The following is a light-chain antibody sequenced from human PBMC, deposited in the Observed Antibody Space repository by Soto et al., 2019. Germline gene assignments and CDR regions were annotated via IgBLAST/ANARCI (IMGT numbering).Light chain of an antibody. J-gene: IGLJ2*01. CDR2: DVS. V-gene: IGLV2-14*03. Sequence: QSALTQPASVSGSPGQSITISCTGTNSDVGGYNYVSWYQQHPGKAPQLMIYDVSNGPSGVSDRFSGSKSGNTASLTISGLQAEDEADYYCNSYTSGSTPVVFGGGTKVTVL. CDR3: NSYTSGSTPVV. CDR1: NSDVGGYNY.